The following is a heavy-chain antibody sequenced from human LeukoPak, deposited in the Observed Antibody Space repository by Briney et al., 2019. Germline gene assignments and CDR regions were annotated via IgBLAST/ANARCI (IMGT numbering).Heavy chain of an antibody. CDR2: ISSSSSNI. D-gene: IGHD3-22*01. CDR1: GFTFSSYS. Sequence: GGSLRLSCAASGFTFSSYSMKWVRQAPGKGLEWVSYISSSSSNIYYAASVKGRFTISRDNAKNSLYLQMNSLRAEDTAVYYCARDSRGWDYDSSGYYYSGGAFDIWGQGTMVTVSS. V-gene: IGHV3-48*04. J-gene: IGHJ3*02. CDR3: ARDSRGWDYDSSGYYYSGGAFDI.